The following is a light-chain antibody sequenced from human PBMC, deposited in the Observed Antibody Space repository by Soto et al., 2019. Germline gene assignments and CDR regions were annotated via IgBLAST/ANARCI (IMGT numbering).Light chain of an antibody. CDR1: QSIGTY. CDR3: QQSYSTPT. Sequence: IQMTQSPSSLSASVGDRVTISCRASQSIGTYLHWYQQKLGKAPKFLIYSASTLQSGVPSRFSGSGSGTYFTLTISGRQPEDFATYYCQQSYSTPTFGQGTKVEIK. CDR2: SAS. V-gene: IGKV1-39*01. J-gene: IGKJ1*01.